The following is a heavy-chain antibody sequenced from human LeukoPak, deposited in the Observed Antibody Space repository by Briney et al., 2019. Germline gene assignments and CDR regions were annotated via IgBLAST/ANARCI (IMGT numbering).Heavy chain of an antibody. J-gene: IGHJ6*02. D-gene: IGHD1-26*01. CDR3: ARSLLYGMDV. CDR2: INHSGST. V-gene: IGHV4-34*01. CDR1: GGSFSGYY. Sequence: SETLSLTCAVYGGSFSGYYWSWIRQPPGKGLEWIGEINHSGSTNYNPSLKSRATISVDTSKNQFSLKLSSVTAADTAVYYCARSLLYGMDVWGQGTTVTVSS.